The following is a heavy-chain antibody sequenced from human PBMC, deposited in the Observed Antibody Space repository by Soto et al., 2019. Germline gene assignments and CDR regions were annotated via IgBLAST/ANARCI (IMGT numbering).Heavy chain of an antibody. J-gene: IGHJ4*02. Sequence: PGGSLRLSCAASGFTFDDYAMHWVRQAPGKGLEWVSGISWNSGSIGYADSVKGRFTISRDNAKNSLYLQMNSLRAEDTALYYCATSDSGSYYYIHYWGQGTLVTVSS. CDR2: ISWNSGSI. CDR3: ATSDSGSYYYIHY. CDR1: GFTFDDYA. D-gene: IGHD1-26*01. V-gene: IGHV3-9*01.